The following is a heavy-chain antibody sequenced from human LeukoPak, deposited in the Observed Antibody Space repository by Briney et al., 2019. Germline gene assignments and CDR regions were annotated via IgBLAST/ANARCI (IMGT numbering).Heavy chain of an antibody. CDR2: ISAYNGNT. Sequence: ASVKVSCKASGYTFTSYGISWVRQAPGQGLEWMGWISAYNGNTNYAQKPQGRVTMTTDTSTSTAYMELRSLRSDDTAVYYCARDIVVVPAATFSSGWYSYYYGMDVWGQGTTVTVSS. D-gene: IGHD2-2*01. CDR1: GYTFTSYG. CDR3: ARDIVVVPAATFSSGWYSYYYGMDV. V-gene: IGHV1-18*01. J-gene: IGHJ6*02.